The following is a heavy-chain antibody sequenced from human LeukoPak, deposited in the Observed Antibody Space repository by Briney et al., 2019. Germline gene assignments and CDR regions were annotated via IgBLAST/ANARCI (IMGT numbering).Heavy chain of an antibody. V-gene: IGHV4-59*01. Sequence: PSETLSLTCTVSGCSISSYYWSWIRQPPGKGLEWIWYIYYSGSTNYNPSLKSRVTISVDTSKNQFSLKLSSVTAADTAVYYCARDLHYYDSSGHRYYYYYGMDVWGQGTTVTVSS. J-gene: IGHJ6*02. CDR1: GCSISSYY. CDR2: IYYSGST. CDR3: ARDLHYYDSSGHRYYYYYGMDV. D-gene: IGHD3-22*01.